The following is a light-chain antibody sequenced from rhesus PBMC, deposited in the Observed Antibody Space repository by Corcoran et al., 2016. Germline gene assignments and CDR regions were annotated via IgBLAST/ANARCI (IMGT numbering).Light chain of an antibody. J-gene: IGLJ1*01. CDR2: GVS. V-gene: IGLV2S7*01. CDR1: SSDVGGYNY. Sequence: QASPTQPPSVSGSPGQSVTISCPGTSSDVGGYNYVSWYQQHPGKAPKLMIYGVSKRPSGVSDRFSGSKSGNTASLTISGLLAEDEAHYYCCSYTTSSPFIFGAGTRLTVL. CDR3: CSYTTSSPFI.